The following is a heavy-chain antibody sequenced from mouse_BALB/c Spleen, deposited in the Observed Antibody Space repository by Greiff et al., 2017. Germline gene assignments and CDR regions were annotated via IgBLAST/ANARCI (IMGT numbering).Heavy chain of an antibody. J-gene: IGHJ3*01. V-gene: IGHV5-6*01. CDR1: GFTFSSYG. D-gene: IGHD2-2*01. CDR3: ASYGYDTFAY. CDR2: ISSGGSYT. Sequence: EVKVVESGGDLVKPGGSLKLSCAASGFTFSSYGMSWVRQTPDKRLEWVATISSGGSYTYYPDSVKGRFTISRDNAKNTLYLQMSSLKSEDTAMYYCASYGYDTFAYWGQGTLVTVSA.